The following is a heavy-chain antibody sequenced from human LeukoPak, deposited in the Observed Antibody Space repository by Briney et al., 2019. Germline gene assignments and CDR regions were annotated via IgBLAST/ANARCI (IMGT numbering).Heavy chain of an antibody. D-gene: IGHD6-13*01. V-gene: IGHV3-53*01. Sequence: GGSLRLSCAASGFTVSSNYMSWVRQAPGKGLEWVSVIYSGGSTYYADSVKGRFTISRDNSKNTLYLQMNSLRAEDTAMYYCARSVSSSWIYYFDYWGQGTLVTVSS. CDR1: GFTVSSNY. CDR2: IYSGGST. CDR3: ARSVSSSWIYYFDY. J-gene: IGHJ4*02.